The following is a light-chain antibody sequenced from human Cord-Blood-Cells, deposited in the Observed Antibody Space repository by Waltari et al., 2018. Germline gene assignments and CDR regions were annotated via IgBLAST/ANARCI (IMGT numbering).Light chain of an antibody. CDR1: NIGSKS. V-gene: IGLV3-21*04. J-gene: IGLJ2*01. CDR3: QVWDSSSDHVV. Sequence: SYLLTQPPSVSVAPGKTARITCGGNNIGSKSVHWYQQTPGQAPVLVIYYDSDRPSGIPERFSGSNSGNTATLTISRVEAGDEADYYCQVWDSSSDHVVFGGGTKLTVL. CDR2: YDS.